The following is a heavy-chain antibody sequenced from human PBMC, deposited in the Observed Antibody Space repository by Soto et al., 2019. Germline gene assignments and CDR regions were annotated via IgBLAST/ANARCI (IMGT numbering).Heavy chain of an antibody. CDR2: TYYRSKWYN. CDR3: ARGWSRAFVF. CDR1: VDSVSGNSVA. V-gene: IGHV6-1*01. J-gene: IGHJ3*01. Sequence: PSQTLSLTCAISVDSVSGNSVAWNWIRQSPSRGLEWLGRTYYRSKWYNDYAVSVRSRITVNPDTSKNQFSLQLNSVTPEDTAIYYCARGWSRAFVFWGQGTVVTVSS. D-gene: IGHD1-26*01.